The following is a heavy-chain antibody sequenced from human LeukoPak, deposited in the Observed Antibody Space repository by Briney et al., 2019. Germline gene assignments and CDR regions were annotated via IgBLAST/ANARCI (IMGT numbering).Heavy chain of an antibody. D-gene: IGHD1-1*01. CDR3: TRDRSGTLSTG. V-gene: IGHV3-49*04. CDR2: IRGQVYAGTT. CDR1: GFTFGDYA. Sequence: GRSLRPSCTASGFTFGDYAISWVRQPPGKGLEWVGFIRGQVYAGTTEYAASVKGRFTISRDDAKSIAYLQMNSLKTEDTAVYYCTRDRSGTLSTGGGQGTLVTVSS. J-gene: IGHJ4*02.